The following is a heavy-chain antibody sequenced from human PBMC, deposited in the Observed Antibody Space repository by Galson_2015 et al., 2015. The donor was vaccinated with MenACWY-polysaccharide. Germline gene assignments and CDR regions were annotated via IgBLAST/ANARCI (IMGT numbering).Heavy chain of an antibody. Sequence: SLRLSCAASEFDFSTYWMHWVRQVPEKGPVWVSRINSDETSTSYADSVKGRFSISRDNAKGTLYLQMNSLRAEDTAVYYCARGHYDLWSGYRHYYFGLDVWGQRTTVTVSS. CDR2: INSDETST. D-gene: IGHD3-3*01. CDR1: EFDFSTYW. J-gene: IGHJ6*01. V-gene: IGHV3-74*01. CDR3: ARGHYDLWSGYRHYYFGLDV.